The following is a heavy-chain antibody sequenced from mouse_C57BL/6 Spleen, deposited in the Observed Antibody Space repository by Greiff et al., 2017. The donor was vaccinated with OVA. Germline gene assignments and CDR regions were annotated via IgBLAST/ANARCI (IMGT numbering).Heavy chain of an antibody. CDR1: GYAFSSSW. Sequence: VQLVESGPELVKPGASVKISCKASGYAFSSSWMNWVKQRPGKGLEWIGRIYPGDGDTNYNGKFKGKATLTADKSSSTAYMQLSSLTSEDSAVYFCARFRSNYDYWGQGTTLTVSS. CDR2: IYPGDGDT. D-gene: IGHD2-5*01. CDR3: ARFRSNYDY. V-gene: IGHV1-82*01. J-gene: IGHJ2*01.